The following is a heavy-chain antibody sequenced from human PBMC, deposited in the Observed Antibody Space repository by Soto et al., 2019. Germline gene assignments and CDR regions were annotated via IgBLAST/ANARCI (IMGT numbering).Heavy chain of an antibody. J-gene: IGHJ6*02. D-gene: IGHD2-15*01. Sequence: EVQLVESGGGLVKPGGSLRLSCAASGFTFSNAWMNWVRQAPGKGLEWVGRIKSKTDGGTADYAAPVKGRFTISRDDSKNTLYLQMDSLITEDTAVYYCTTQNCSGGSCYSGYYYYGLDVWGQGTTVSFSS. V-gene: IGHV3-15*07. CDR1: GFTFSNAW. CDR2: IKSKTDGGTA. CDR3: TTQNCSGGSCYSGYYYYGLDV.